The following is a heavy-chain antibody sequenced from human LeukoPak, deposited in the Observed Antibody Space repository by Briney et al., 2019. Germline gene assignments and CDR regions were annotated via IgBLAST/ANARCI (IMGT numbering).Heavy chain of an antibody. CDR3: ARVAGNCGGDCYRLLY. J-gene: IGHJ4*02. CDR1: GYTFTTYD. Sequence: ASVKVSCKASGYTFTTYDINWVRQATGQGLEWLGWMNPNSGNTGYAQKFQGRVTMTRNISITTAYMELSNLRSEGTAVYYCARVAGNCGGDCYRLLYWGQGTLVTVSS. V-gene: IGHV1-8*01. D-gene: IGHD2-21*01. CDR2: MNPNSGNT.